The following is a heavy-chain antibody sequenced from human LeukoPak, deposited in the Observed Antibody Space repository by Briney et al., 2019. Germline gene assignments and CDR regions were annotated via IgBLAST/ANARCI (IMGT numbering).Heavy chain of an antibody. Sequence: GGSLRLSCAASGFTFSNYWMSWVRQAPGKGLEWVANIKEDGSVKYYADSVEGLFTISRDNGKNSLYLQMNSLRAEDTAVFYCARIGYSSSSIDYWGQGTLVTVSS. D-gene: IGHD6-6*01. CDR1: GFTFSNYW. CDR2: IKEDGSVK. CDR3: ARIGYSSSSIDY. V-gene: IGHV3-7*01. J-gene: IGHJ4*02.